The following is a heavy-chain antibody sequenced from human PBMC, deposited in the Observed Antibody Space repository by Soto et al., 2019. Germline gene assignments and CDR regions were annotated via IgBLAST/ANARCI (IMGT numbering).Heavy chain of an antibody. Sequence: ASVKVSCKASGGTFSSYAISGVRQAPGQGLEWMGGIIPIFGTANYAQKFQGRVTITADESTSTAYMELSSLRSEDTAVYYCARDKSGSFPWYCDYWGQGTLVTVSS. CDR2: IIPIFGTA. CDR3: ARDKSGSFPWYCDY. CDR1: GGTFSSYA. J-gene: IGHJ4*02. V-gene: IGHV1-69*13. D-gene: IGHD1-26*01.